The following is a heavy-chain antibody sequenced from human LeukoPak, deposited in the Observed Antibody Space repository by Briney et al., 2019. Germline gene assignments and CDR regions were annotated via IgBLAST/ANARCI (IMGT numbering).Heavy chain of an antibody. J-gene: IGHJ5*02. CDR2: IYYSGST. D-gene: IGHD3-9*01. CDR3: ARQGVLRYFDWLGDWFDP. V-gene: IGHV4-39*01. CDR1: GGSISSSSYY. Sequence: SETLSLTCTVSGGSISSSSYYWGWIRQPPRKGLEWIGSIYYSGSTYYNPSRKSRVTISVDTSKNPFSLKLSSVTAADTAVYYCARQGVLRYFDWLGDWFDPWGQGTLVTVSS.